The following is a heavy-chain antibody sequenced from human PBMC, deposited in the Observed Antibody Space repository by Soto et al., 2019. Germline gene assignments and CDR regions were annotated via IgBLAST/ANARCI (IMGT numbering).Heavy chain of an antibody. D-gene: IGHD3-22*01. CDR2: IYYSGST. CDR3: ARGDYDSSGYSAQIFDY. CDR1: GGSISSGGYY. Sequence: PSETLSLTCTVSGGSISSGGYYWSWIRQHPGKGLEWIGYIYYSGSTYYNPSLKSRVTISVDTSKNQFSLKLSSVTAADTAVYYCARGDYDSSGYSAQIFDYRGQGTLVTVS. J-gene: IGHJ4*02. V-gene: IGHV4-31*03.